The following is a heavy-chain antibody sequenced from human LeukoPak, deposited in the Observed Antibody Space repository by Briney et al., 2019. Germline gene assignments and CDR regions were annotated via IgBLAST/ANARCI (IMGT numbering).Heavy chain of an antibody. D-gene: IGHD3-10*01. V-gene: IGHV1-69*13. CDR3: ARVARGLFPTFDY. J-gene: IGHJ4*02. CDR1: GGTFSSYA. CDR2: IIPIFGTA. Sequence: SVKVSCKASGGTFSSYAISWVRQAPGQGLEWMGGIIPIFGTANYAQKFQGRVTIIADESTSTAYMELSSLGSDDTAVYYCARVARGLFPTFDYWGQGTLVTVSS.